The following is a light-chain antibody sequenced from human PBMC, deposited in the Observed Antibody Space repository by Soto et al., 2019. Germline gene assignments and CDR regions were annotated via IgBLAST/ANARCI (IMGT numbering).Light chain of an antibody. V-gene: IGKV3-20*01. CDR1: QSVSSN. CDR3: QQYGNSIPIT. J-gene: IGKJ5*01. Sequence: EIVRTQSPSTLSVSPGERAALSCRASQSVSSNLAWYQQKPGQAPRLLIYGAFSRATGIPDRFSGSGSGTDFTLTISRLEPEDFAVYYCQQYGNSIPITFGQGTRLAIK. CDR2: GAF.